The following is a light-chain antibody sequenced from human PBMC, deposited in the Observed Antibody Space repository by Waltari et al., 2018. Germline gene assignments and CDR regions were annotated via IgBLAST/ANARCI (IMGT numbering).Light chain of an antibody. Sequence: QSVLTQPSSASGTPGQEITISCSGGSSNIGTNIVNWYQQLPGTAPKLLIFTNNQRPSGVPDRFSGSRSGTSASLAISGLQSEDDETAYYCTAWDDSLNTWVFGRGTKLTVL. V-gene: IGLV1-44*01. J-gene: IGLJ3*02. CDR3: TAWDDSLNTWV. CDR1: SSNIGTNI. CDR2: TNN.